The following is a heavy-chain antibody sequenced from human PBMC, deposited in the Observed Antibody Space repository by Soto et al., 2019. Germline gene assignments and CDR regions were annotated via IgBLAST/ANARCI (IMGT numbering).Heavy chain of an antibody. J-gene: IGHJ6*02. V-gene: IGHV4-59*01. Sequence: SETLSLTCTVSGGSISSYYWSWIRQPPWKGLEWIGYIYYSGSTNYNPSLKSRVTISVDTSKNQFSLKLSSVTAADTAVYYCARATAMGRYYYYGMDVWGQGTTVTVSS. CDR3: ARATAMGRYYYYGMDV. CDR1: GGSISSYY. CDR2: IYYSGST. D-gene: IGHD5-18*01.